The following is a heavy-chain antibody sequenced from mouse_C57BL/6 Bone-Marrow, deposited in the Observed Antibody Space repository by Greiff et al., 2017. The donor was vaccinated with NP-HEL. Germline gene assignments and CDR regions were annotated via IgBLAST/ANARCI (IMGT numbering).Heavy chain of an antibody. CDR3: ARQGIYGWFAY. CDR1: GFTFSDYR. CDR2: ISNLAYSI. J-gene: IGHJ3*01. Sequence: EVKLMESGGGLVQPGGSLKLSCAASGFTFSDYRMAWVRQAPRKGPEWVAFISNLAYSIYYADTVTGRFTISRENAKNTLYLEMSSLRSEDTAMYYCARQGIYGWFAYWGQGTLVTVSA. D-gene: IGHD1-1*02. V-gene: IGHV5-15*01.